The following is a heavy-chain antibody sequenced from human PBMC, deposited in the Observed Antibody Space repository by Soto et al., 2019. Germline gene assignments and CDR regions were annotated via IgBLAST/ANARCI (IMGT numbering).Heavy chain of an antibody. Sequence: QVQLVQSGAEVKKPGSSVKVSCKASGGTFSSYAISWVRQAPGQGLEWMGGIIPIFGTANYEQKFQGRVTIPADESPSTAYMELSSLRSEDTVVYYCAIDSYSGSWLYKWFDPWGQGTLVTVSS. D-gene: IGHD6-13*01. CDR3: AIDSYSGSWLYKWFDP. V-gene: IGHV1-69*01. J-gene: IGHJ5*02. CDR1: GGTFSSYA. CDR2: IIPIFGTA.